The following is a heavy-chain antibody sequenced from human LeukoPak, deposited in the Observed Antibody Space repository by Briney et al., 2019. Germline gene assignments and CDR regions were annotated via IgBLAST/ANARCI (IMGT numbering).Heavy chain of an antibody. V-gene: IGHV3-23*01. J-gene: IGHJ1*01. CDR3: AKDRPALPAPPEYFQP. CDR1: GFTFSTYA. CDR2: ISGSGGST. Sequence: PGGSLRLSCAASGFTFSTYAMSWVRQAPGKGLEWVSAISGSGGSTYYADPVKGRFTISRDNSNDTLYLQMSSLRAEDTAVYYCAKDRPALPAPPEYFQPWGQGTLVTVSS. D-gene: IGHD2-2*01.